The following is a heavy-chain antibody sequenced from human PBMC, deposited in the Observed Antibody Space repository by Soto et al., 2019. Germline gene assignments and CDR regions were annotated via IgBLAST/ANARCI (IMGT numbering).Heavy chain of an antibody. CDR1: GGSISSYY. D-gene: IGHD2-15*01. J-gene: IGHJ4*01. Sequence: SETLSLTCTVSGGSISSYYWSWIRQPPGKGLEWIGYIYYSGSTNYNPSLKSRVTISVDTSKNQFSLRLSSVTAAATAIYYCARGSFFYCSGDNCYLFDFWGQGTPVTGSS. V-gene: IGHV4-59*08. CDR3: ARGSFFYCSGDNCYLFDF. CDR2: IYYSGST.